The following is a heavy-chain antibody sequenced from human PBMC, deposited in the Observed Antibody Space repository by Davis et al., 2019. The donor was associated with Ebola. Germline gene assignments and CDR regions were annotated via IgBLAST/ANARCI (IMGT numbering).Heavy chain of an antibody. D-gene: IGHD1-26*01. CDR2: IPYTGST. CDR1: GPSLSSTHSY. V-gene: IGHV4-39*01. J-gene: IGHJ3*02. CDR3: ARTRYSGGYTEPFHI. Sequence: MPSETLSLTCPVSGPSLSSTHSYWGWIRQPPGKGLEWIGSIPYTGSTFSNPSLKSRLTISIDTSKKQFSLNLNSVTASDTDVYYCARTRYSGGYTEPFHIWGRGTLVTVSS.